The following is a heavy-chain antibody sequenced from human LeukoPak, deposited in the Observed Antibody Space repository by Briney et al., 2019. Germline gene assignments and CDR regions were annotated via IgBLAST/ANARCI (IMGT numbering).Heavy chain of an antibody. J-gene: IGHJ4*02. CDR2: IYSGGST. CDR1: GFTVSSNY. CDR3: ARGHCTNGVCFDY. D-gene: IGHD2-8*01. Sequence: PGGSLRLSCAASGFTVSSNYMSWVRQPPGKGLEWVSVIYSGGSTYYADSVKGRFTISRDNSKNTLYLQMNSLRAEDTAVYYCARGHCTNGVCFDYWGQGTLVTVSS. V-gene: IGHV3-53*01.